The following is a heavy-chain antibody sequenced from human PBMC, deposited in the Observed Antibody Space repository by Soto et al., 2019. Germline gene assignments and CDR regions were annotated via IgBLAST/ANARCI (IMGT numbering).Heavy chain of an antibody. Sequence: EVHLVESGGGLVQPGGSLRLSCAASGFSFEIYWMGWVRQAPGKGLEWVANINPDGSGEYYLDSVKGRFTISRDNAKNSVYLQMNSLVRDDTAVYYCATENWFFDYWGQGTPVTVS. D-gene: IGHD3-10*01. CDR2: INPDGSGE. CDR1: GFSFEIYW. J-gene: IGHJ4*02. V-gene: IGHV3-7*01. CDR3: ATENWFFDY.